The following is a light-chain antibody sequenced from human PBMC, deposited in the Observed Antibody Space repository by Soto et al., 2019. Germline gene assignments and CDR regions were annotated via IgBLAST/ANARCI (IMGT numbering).Light chain of an antibody. Sequence: DIQMTQSPSSLSASVGDRVTITCQASQDISNYLNWYQQKPGKAPKLLIYDASNLETGVPSRFSGSGSGTDFTFTISSLQPEDIATYYCQQYDSLPLTFGGGTKVEIE. CDR3: QQYDSLPLT. J-gene: IGKJ4*01. CDR2: DAS. CDR1: QDISNY. V-gene: IGKV1-33*01.